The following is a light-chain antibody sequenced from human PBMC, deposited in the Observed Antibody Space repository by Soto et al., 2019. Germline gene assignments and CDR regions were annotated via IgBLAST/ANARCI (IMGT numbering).Light chain of an antibody. CDR3: QQWDNSPWT. Sequence: EIVLTQSTGTLSLSPGERATLSCRASETVNIIYLSWLQQKPGQAPRLLIYGASTRATGVPDRFTGSGSGTDFTLTISSLESDDFAVYYCQQWDNSPWTFGQGTKVEIK. V-gene: IGKV3-20*01. CDR1: ETVNIIY. CDR2: GAS. J-gene: IGKJ1*01.